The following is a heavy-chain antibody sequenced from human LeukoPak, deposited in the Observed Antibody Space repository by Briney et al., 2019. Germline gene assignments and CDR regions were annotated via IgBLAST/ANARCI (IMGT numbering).Heavy chain of an antibody. CDR1: GFTFSSYA. D-gene: IGHD4-23*01. CDR2: ISGSGGST. CDR3: AKSLVRWAFDY. V-gene: IGHV3-23*01. J-gene: IGHJ4*01. Sequence: GALRLSCAASGFTFSSYAMSWVRQAPGKGLEWVSAISGSGGSTYYADSVKGRFTISRDNSKNTLYLQMNSLRAEDTALYFCAKSLVRWAFDYWGRGALVSVSS.